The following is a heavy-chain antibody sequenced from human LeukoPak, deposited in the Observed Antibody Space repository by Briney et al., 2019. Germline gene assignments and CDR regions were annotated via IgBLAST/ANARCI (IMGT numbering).Heavy chain of an antibody. CDR2: IYYSGST. Sequence: SQTLSLTCTVSGGSISSGDYYWRWIRQPPGKGLEWIGYIYYSGSTYYNPSLKSRVTISVDTSKNQFSLKLSSVTAADTAVYYCARGGWIYSGYDATPYSFDYWGQGTLVTVSS. V-gene: IGHV4-30-4*08. D-gene: IGHD5-12*01. J-gene: IGHJ4*02. CDR3: ARGGWIYSGYDATPYSFDY. CDR1: GGSISSGDYY.